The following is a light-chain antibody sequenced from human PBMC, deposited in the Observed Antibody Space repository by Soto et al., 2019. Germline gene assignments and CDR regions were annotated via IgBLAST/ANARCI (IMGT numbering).Light chain of an antibody. CDR3: QQYNNWPPKIT. J-gene: IGKJ5*01. V-gene: IGKV1-5*03. CDR1: RSITTW. CDR2: KAS. Sequence: DIQMTQSPSTLSASEGDRVTITCPSSRSITTWLAWYQQKPGRAPKLLVHKASTLATGVPSRFSGSGSGTEFTRTISSLQSEEFAVDYCQQYNNWPPKITLRQGTRLEIK.